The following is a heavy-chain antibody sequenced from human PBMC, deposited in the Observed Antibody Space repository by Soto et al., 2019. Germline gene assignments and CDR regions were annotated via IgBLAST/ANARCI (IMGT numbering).Heavy chain of an antibody. J-gene: IGHJ4*02. CDR3: ARGSYDSSGYRNYYFDY. V-gene: IGHV3-53*01. CDR1: GFTVSSNY. CDR2: IYSGGST. D-gene: IGHD3-22*01. Sequence: GGSLRLSCAASGFTVSSNYMSWVRQAPGKGLEWVSVIYSGGSTYYADSVKGRFTISRDNSKNTLYLQMNSLRAEDTAVYYCARGSYDSSGYRNYYFDYWGQGTLVTVSS.